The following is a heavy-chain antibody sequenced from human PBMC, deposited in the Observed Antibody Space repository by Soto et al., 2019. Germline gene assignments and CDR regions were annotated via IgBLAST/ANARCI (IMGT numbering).Heavy chain of an antibody. CDR3: ERVIGLNGNTGEPEYSLDH. CDR1: GFTCRNYG. CDR2: IYYDGSNQ. V-gene: IGHV3-33*01. J-gene: IGHJ4*02. D-gene: IGHD1-7*01. Sequence: PGGSLRLSCAASGFTCRNYGMHWVRQAPGKGLEWVAVIYYDGSNQYYVDSVKGRFTISRDNSKNTLYLQMNSLSAEDTAVYYCERVIGLNGNTGEPEYSLDHSGQGP.